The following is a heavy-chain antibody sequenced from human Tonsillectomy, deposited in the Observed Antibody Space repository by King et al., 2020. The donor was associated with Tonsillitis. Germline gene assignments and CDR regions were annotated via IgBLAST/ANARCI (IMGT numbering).Heavy chain of an antibody. CDR2: ISAYNGNR. V-gene: IGHV1-18*04. D-gene: IGHD6-19*01. Sequence: QLVQSGPEVKKPGASVKVSCKASGYTFTNYGISWVRQAPGQGLEWMGWISAYNGNRNYAQKLQGRVTMTTDTSTSTSYMDLRSLRSDDTAVYYCARDGGSGWKHEFAYWGQGTLVTVPS. CDR1: GYTFTNYG. J-gene: IGHJ4*02. CDR3: ARDGGSGWKHEFAY.